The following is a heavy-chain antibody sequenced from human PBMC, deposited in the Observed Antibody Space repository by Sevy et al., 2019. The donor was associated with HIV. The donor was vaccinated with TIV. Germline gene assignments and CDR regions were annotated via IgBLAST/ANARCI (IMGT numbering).Heavy chain of an antibody. V-gene: IGHV4-39*01. CDR1: GGSIGSSYY. Sequence: TESLSLTCTISGGSIGSSYYWGWVRQRPGKGLELIGTIYYSGNTDYNPSLKSRVTISVDRSKNQVSLKLSSVNAADTAVYYCAKTETLYYYGMDVWGQGTLVIVSS. J-gene: IGHJ6*02. D-gene: IGHD1-1*01. CDR3: AKTETLYYYGMDV. CDR2: IYYSGNT.